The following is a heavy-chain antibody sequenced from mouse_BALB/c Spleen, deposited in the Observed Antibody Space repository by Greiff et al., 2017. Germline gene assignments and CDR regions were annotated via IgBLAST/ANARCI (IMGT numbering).Heavy chain of an antibody. CDR2: INPSNGRT. CDR1: GYTFTSYW. D-gene: IGHD2-3*01. Sequence: QVHVKQPGAELVKPGASVKLSCKASGYTFTSYWMHWVKQRPGQGLEWIGEINPSNGRTNYNEKFKSKATLTVDKSSSTAYMQLSSLTSEDSAVYYCAGEADMGGYCDYWGQGTTLTVSS. CDR3: AGEADMGGYCDY. J-gene: IGHJ2*01. V-gene: IGHV1S81*02.